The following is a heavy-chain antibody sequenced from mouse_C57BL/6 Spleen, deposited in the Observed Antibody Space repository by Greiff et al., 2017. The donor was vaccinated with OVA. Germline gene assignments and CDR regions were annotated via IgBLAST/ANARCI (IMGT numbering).Heavy chain of an antibody. CDR3: TAAGYDYDEGYFDV. V-gene: IGHV6-3*01. CDR2: IRLKSDNYAT. CDR1: GFTFSNYW. J-gene: IGHJ1*03. Sequence: EVHLVESGGGLVQPGGSMKLSCVASGFTFSNYWMNWVRQSPEKGLEWVAQIRLKSDNYATHYAESVKGRFTISRDDSKSSVYLQMNNLRAEDTGIYYCTAAGYDYDEGYFDVWGTGTTVTVSS. D-gene: IGHD2-4*01.